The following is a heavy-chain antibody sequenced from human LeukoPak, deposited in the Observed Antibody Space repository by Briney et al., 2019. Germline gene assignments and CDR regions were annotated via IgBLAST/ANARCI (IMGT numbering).Heavy chain of an antibody. CDR1: GGTFITYA. CDR2: IIPFSGTP. D-gene: IGHD5-24*01. J-gene: IGHJ3*01. V-gene: IGHV1-69*06. CDR3: ARSATRTATIIGLDAFAV. Sequence: ASVKVSCKTSGGTFITYAISWVRRVPGQGLEWMGGIIPFSGTPNYAQKFLGRVTLSVDKSTNTAYMELSSLTPEDTAVYHCARSATRTATIIGLDAFAVWGQGTKVTVSS.